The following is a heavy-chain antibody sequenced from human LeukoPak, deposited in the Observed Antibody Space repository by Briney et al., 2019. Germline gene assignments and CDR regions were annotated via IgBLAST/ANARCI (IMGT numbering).Heavy chain of an antibody. J-gene: IGHJ4*02. Sequence: ASVKVSCKASGFTITNYAINWVRQAPGQGLEWMGWINTNTGNPTYAPGFTGRFVFSLDTSVSTAYLQISSLKAEDTAVYYCAREGDLGLGLYFDYWGQGTLVTVSS. CDR2: INTNTGNP. CDR3: AREGDLGLGLYFDY. V-gene: IGHV7-4-1*02. CDR1: GFTITNYA. D-gene: IGHD3/OR15-3a*01.